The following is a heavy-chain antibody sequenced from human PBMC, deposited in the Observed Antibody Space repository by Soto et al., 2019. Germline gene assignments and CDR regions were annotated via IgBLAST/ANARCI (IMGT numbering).Heavy chain of an antibody. CDR2: IYYSGTT. J-gene: IGHJ5*02. D-gene: IGHD1-26*01. CDR3: ARQSPDYLGSVGWFDP. V-gene: IGHV4-39*01. Sequence: SETLSLTCTVSGGSISSSSYYWVWIRQPPGKGLEWIGSIYYSGTTYYNPSLKSRVTISVDTSKNQYSLKLRSVTAADTAVYYCARQSPDYLGSVGWFDPWGQGTLVTVSS. CDR1: GGSISSSSYY.